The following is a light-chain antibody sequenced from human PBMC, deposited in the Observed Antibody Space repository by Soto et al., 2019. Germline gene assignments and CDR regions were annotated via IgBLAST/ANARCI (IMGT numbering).Light chain of an antibody. J-gene: IGKJ2*01. V-gene: IGKV1-5*03. CDR1: QSISSW. CDR3: QQYNSYSMYT. Sequence: DIQMTQSPSTLSASVGDRVTITCRASQSISSWLAWYQQKAGKAPKLLIYKASSLESGVPSRFSGSGSGTEFTLTNSSLQPDDFATYCCQQYNSYSMYTFGQGTKLEIK. CDR2: KAS.